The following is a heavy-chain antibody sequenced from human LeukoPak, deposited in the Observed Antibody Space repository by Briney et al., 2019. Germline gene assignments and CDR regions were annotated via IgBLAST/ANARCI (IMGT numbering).Heavy chain of an antibody. J-gene: IGHJ4*02. V-gene: IGHV1-18*01. Sequence: ASVKVSCKASGYTFTNYGINWVRQAPGQGLEWMGWISAYNGNTNYAQKLQGRLTMTTDTSTTTAYMELRSLRSDDTAVYYCARYDSSGLYYFDYWGQGTLVTVSS. D-gene: IGHD3-22*01. CDR2: ISAYNGNT. CDR1: GYTFTNYG. CDR3: ARYDSSGLYYFDY.